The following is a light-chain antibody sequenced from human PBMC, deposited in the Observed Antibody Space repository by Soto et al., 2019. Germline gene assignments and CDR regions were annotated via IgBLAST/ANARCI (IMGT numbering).Light chain of an antibody. CDR3: QQRSNWPPIT. CDR2: DAS. J-gene: IGKJ5*01. CDR1: QSLGGN. Sequence: EIVMTPSPATLAVAPGDTATLSCRASQSLGGNLAWYQQQPGQAPRLLIYDASNRATGIPARFSGSGSGTDFALTISSLEPEDFAVYYWQQRSNWPPITLGQGTRWRL. V-gene: IGKV3-11*01.